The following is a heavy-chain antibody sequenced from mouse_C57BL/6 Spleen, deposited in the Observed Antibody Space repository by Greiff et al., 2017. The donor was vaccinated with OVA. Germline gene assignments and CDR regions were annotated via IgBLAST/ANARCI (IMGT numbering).Heavy chain of an antibody. CDR3: ARKGSTMVTTVNYFDY. CDR1: GYAFSSSW. J-gene: IGHJ2*01. D-gene: IGHD2-2*01. Sequence: QVQLKQSGPELVKPGASVKISCKASGYAFSSSWMNWVKQRPGKGLEWIGRIYPGDGDTNYNGKFKGKATLTADKSSSTAYMQLSSLTSEDSAVYFCARKGSTMVTTVNYFDYWGQGTTLTVSS. V-gene: IGHV1-82*01. CDR2: IYPGDGDT.